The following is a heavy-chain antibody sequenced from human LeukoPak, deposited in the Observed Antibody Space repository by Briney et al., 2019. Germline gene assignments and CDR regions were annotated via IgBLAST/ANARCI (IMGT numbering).Heavy chain of an antibody. D-gene: IGHD3-16*01. J-gene: IGHJ3*02. CDR1: GFTFSSYS. V-gene: IGHV3-48*01. CDR2: ISSSSSTI. CDR3: AREGDPAHDAFDI. Sequence: PGGSLRLSCAASGFTFSSYSMNWVRQAPGKGLEWVSYISSSSSTIYYADSVKGRFTISRDNAKNSLYLQLNNLRAQDRAVYYCAREGDPAHDAFDIWGQGTMVTVSS.